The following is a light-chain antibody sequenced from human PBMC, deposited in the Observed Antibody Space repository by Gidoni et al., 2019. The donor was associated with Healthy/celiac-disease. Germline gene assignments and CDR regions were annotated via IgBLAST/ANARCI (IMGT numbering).Light chain of an antibody. CDR3: AAWDDSLNWV. V-gene: IGLV1-47*01. Sequence: QSVLPQPPSASGTPGQRVTIPCSGSSSNIGSNYVYWYQQLPGTAPKLLIYRNNQRPPGVPDRFSGSKSGTSASLAISGLRSEDEADYYCAAWDDSLNWVFGGGTKLTVL. CDR1: SSNIGSNY. J-gene: IGLJ3*02. CDR2: RNN.